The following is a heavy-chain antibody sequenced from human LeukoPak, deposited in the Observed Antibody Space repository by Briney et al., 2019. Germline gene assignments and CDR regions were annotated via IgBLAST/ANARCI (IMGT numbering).Heavy chain of an antibody. Sequence: GGSLRLSCAASGFTFSSYAMHLVRQAPGKGLEYVSAISSNGGSTYYANSVKGRFTISRDNSKNTLYLQMGSLRAEDMAVYYCARDCCSGGSCYSGCDYWGQGTLVTVSS. CDR1: GFTFSSYA. J-gene: IGHJ4*02. CDR2: ISSNGGST. D-gene: IGHD2-15*01. V-gene: IGHV3-64*01. CDR3: ARDCCSGGSCYSGCDY.